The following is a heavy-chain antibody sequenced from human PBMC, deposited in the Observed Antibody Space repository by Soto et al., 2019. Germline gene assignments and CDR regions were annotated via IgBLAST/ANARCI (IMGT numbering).Heavy chain of an antibody. D-gene: IGHD7-27*01. CDR1: GDSIGSGCHD. V-gene: IGHV4-31*03. CDR3: ARDQALAPTVWGY. CDR2: IYYSGST. J-gene: IGHJ4*02. Sequence: SXQTLSLPFSVSGDSIGSGCHDWNWIRQHPEKVLEWIGYIYYSGSTHYNPSLRSRLRISLDTSKNQFFLRLTSVTAADTARYYCARDQALAPTVWGYWGQGIQVTVSS.